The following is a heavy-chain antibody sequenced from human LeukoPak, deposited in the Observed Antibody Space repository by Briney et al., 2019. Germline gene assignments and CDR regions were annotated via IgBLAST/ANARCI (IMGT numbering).Heavy chain of an antibody. Sequence: GGSLRLSCAASGFTFRSYSMNWVRQAPGKGREWVSYISSSSSTIYYADSVKGRFTISRDNAKNSLYLQMNSLRAEDTAVYYCARKFGGNYGYFDYWGQGTLVTVSS. V-gene: IGHV3-48*01. CDR3: ARKFGGNYGYFDY. CDR1: GFTFRSYS. CDR2: ISSSSSTI. J-gene: IGHJ4*02. D-gene: IGHD4-23*01.